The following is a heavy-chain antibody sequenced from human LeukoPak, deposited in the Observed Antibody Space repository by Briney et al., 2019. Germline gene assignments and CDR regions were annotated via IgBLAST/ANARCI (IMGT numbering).Heavy chain of an antibody. CDR3: AKGNWGGDCYSQSHYYYYYMDV. D-gene: IGHD2-21*02. Sequence: GGSLRLSCAASGFTFSSYGMHWVRQAPGKGLEWVAVIWYDGSNKYYADSVKGRFTISRDNSKNMLYLQMNSLRAEDTAVYYCAKGNWGGDCYSQSHYYYYYMDVWGKGTTVTVSS. CDR2: IWYDGSNK. V-gene: IGHV3-33*06. J-gene: IGHJ6*03. CDR1: GFTFSSYG.